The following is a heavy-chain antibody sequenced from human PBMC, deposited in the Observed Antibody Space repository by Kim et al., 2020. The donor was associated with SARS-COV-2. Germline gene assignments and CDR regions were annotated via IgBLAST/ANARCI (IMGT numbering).Heavy chain of an antibody. CDR2: ISYDGSNK. V-gene: IGHV3-30*18. CDR1: GFTFSSYG. D-gene: IGHD3-3*01. Sequence: GGSLRLSCAASGFTFSSYGMHWVRQAPGKGLEWVAVISYDGSNKYYADSVKGRFTISRDNSKNTLYLQMNSLRAEDTAVYYCAKGTSFWSENYYGMDVWGQGTTVTVSS. J-gene: IGHJ6*02. CDR3: AKGTSFWSENYYGMDV.